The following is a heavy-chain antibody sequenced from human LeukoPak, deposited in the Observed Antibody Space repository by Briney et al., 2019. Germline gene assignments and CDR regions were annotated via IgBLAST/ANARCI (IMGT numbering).Heavy chain of an antibody. CDR2: ISSSSSYI. J-gene: IGHJ3*02. Sequence: GGSLRLSCAASGFTFSSYSMNWVRQAPGKGLEWVSSISSSSSYIYYADSVKGRFTISRDNAKNSLYLQMNSLRAEDTAVYYCAKDSGEGAFDIWGRGTMVTVSS. CDR1: GFTFSSYS. CDR3: AKDSGEGAFDI. D-gene: IGHD7-27*01. V-gene: IGHV3-21*01.